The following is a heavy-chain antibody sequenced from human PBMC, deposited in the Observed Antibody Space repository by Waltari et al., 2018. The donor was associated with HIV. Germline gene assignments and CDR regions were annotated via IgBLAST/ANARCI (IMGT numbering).Heavy chain of an antibody. CDR2: INPNSGTT. Sequence: QVQLVQSGAEVMKPGASVKLSCKASGYTFTDNYMHWVRQAPGQGLEWMGIINPNSGTTNYAQKFQDRVTMTRDTSASTVYMELSSLRSDDTAVYYCARGSGSSNWGWFDPWGQGNLVTVSS. CDR1: GYTFTDNY. CDR3: ARGSGSSNWGWFDP. V-gene: IGHV1-46*03. D-gene: IGHD1-26*01. J-gene: IGHJ5*02.